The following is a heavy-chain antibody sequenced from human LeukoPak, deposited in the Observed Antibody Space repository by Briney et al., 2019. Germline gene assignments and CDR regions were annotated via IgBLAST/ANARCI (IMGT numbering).Heavy chain of an antibody. J-gene: IGHJ4*02. CDR3: AKGSTMYTAYYFDY. CDR1: GFTFSSYS. CDR2: ISGSSSTI. V-gene: IGHV3-48*01. Sequence: PGGSLRLSCAASGFTFSSYSMNWVRQAPGKGLEWGSYISGSSSTIYYADSVKGRFTISRDNSKNTLYVQTNSLRAEDTAVYYCAKGSTMYTAYYFDYWGQGTLVTVSS. D-gene: IGHD3-10*02.